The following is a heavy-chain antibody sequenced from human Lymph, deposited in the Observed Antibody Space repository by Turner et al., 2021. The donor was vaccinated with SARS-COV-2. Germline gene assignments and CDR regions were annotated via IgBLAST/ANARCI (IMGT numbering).Heavy chain of an antibody. Sequence: QLQLQESGPGLVKPSETLSLTCTVSGGSISSSSYYWGWNRQPSGKGLEWIGSISYSGSTYYNPSLKSRVTISVDTSKNHFSLKLSSVTAADTALYYCAIRRWLRGPIDYWGQGTLVTVSS. CDR1: GGSISSSSYY. CDR2: ISYSGST. CDR3: AIRRWLRGPIDY. J-gene: IGHJ4*02. D-gene: IGHD5-12*01. V-gene: IGHV4-39*02.